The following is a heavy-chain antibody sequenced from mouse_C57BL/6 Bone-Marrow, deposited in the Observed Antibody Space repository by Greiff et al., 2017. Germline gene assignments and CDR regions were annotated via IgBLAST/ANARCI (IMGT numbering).Heavy chain of an antibody. CDR1: GYAFSSSW. D-gene: IGHD2-3*01. Sequence: VKLQQSGPELVKPGASVKISCKASGYAFSSSWMNWVKQRPGQGLEWIGRIYPGDGDTNYTGKFKGKATLTADKSSSTAYMQLSSLTSEDSAVYVCAGPEGGYYGGDALEYWGQGTSVAVSA. J-gene: IGHJ4*01. CDR3: AGPEGGYYGGDALEY. CDR2: IYPGDGDT. V-gene: IGHV1-82*01.